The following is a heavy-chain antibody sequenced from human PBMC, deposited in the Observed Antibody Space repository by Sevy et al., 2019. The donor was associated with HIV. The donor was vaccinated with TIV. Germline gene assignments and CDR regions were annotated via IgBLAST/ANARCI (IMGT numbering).Heavy chain of an antibody. J-gene: IGHJ1*01. CDR1: GFTFSSYS. D-gene: IGHD1-1*01. Sequence: GGSLRLSCATSGFTFSSYSMHWVRQAPGKGLEWVATISYDGINKHYADSVKGRFTISRDNFKNSLSLQMNSLRAEDTAVYFCALERLSSDVAEYFQNWGRSTLVTVSS. CDR2: ISYDGINK. V-gene: IGHV3-30-3*01. CDR3: ALERLSSDVAEYFQN.